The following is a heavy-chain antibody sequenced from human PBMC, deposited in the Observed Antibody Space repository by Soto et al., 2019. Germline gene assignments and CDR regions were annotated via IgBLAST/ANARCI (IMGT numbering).Heavy chain of an antibody. Sequence: GSLRLSCAASGFTFSSYGMHWVRQAPGKGLEWVAVISYDGSNKYYADSVKGRFTISRDNSKNTLYLQMNSLRAEDTAVYYCAKGGSYYFDYWGQGTLVTVSS. CDR2: ISYDGSNK. J-gene: IGHJ4*02. CDR1: GFTFSSYG. V-gene: IGHV3-30*18. CDR3: AKGGSYYFDY.